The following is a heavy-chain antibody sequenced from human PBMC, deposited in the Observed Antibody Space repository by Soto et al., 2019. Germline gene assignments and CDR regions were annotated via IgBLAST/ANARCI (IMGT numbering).Heavy chain of an antibody. CDR3: ARTEYSSGYYYYMDV. Sequence: PSETLSLTCPVSGGSISSYYWSGIRQPPGKGLEWIGYIYYSGSTNYNPSLKSRVSILVDTSKNQFSLELSSVTAADTAVYYCARTEYSSGYYYYMDVWGKGTTVTVSS. J-gene: IGHJ6*03. CDR2: IYYSGST. CDR1: GGSISSYY. D-gene: IGHD6-19*01. V-gene: IGHV4-59*08.